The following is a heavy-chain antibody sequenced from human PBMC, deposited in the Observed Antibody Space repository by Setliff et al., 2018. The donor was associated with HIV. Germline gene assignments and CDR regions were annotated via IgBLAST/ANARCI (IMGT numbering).Heavy chain of an antibody. V-gene: IGHV3-13*01. D-gene: IGHD1-26*01. CDR3: VRALMVGANFTRSGFDY. CDR1: GFTFSSYD. CDR2: IGTAADT. J-gene: IGHJ4*03. Sequence: GGSLRLSCAASGFTFSSYDMHWVRQVTGKGLEWVSGIGTAADTFYPGSVKGRFTISRENAKDSLYLQMNSLTAGDTAVYYCVRALMVGANFTRSGFDYWGQGTMVTVSS.